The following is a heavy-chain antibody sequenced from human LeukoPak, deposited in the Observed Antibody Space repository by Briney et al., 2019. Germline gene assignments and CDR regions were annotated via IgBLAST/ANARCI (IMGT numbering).Heavy chain of an antibody. CDR3: VKDISSSWYGLAH. D-gene: IGHD6-13*01. J-gene: IGHJ5*02. Sequence: GGSLRLSCAASGFTFSSYSMNWVRQAPGKGLEWVSGISWNSGTIGYAESVKGRFTISRDNAKNSLYLQMNNLRVEDAALYYCVKDISSSWYGLAHWGQGTLVTVSS. V-gene: IGHV3-9*01. CDR1: GFTFSSYS. CDR2: ISWNSGTI.